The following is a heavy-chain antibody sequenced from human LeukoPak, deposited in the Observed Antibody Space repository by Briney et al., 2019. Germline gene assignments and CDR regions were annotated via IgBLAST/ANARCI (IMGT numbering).Heavy chain of an antibody. D-gene: IGHD1-7*01. CDR1: GGTFSSYA. Sequence: SVKVSCKASGGTFSSYAISWMRQAPGQGLEWMGGIIPIFGTANYAQKFQGRVTITTDESTSTAYMELSSLRSEDTAVYYCARDFSAGTTDRDYYYYYMDVWGKGTTVTVSS. V-gene: IGHV1-69*05. J-gene: IGHJ6*03. CDR3: ARDFSAGTTDRDYYYYYMDV. CDR2: IIPIFGTA.